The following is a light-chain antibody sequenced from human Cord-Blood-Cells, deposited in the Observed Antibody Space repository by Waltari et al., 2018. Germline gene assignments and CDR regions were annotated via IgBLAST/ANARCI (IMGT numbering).Light chain of an antibody. V-gene: IGKV1-5*01. Sequence: DIQMTHSPSTPPASVGDRVTITCRASQSISSWLAWYQQKPGKAPKLLIYDASSLESGVPSRFSGSGSGTEFTLTISSLQPDDFATYYCQQYNSYSWTFGQGTKVEIK. CDR2: DAS. J-gene: IGKJ1*01. CDR1: QSISSW. CDR3: QQYNSYSWT.